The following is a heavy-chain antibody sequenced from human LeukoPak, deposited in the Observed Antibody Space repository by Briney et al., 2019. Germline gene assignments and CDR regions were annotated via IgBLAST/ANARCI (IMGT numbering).Heavy chain of an antibody. V-gene: IGHV3-11*04. CDR1: GFTFSDYY. CDR2: ISSSGSTI. Sequence: PGGSLRLSCAASGFTFSDYYMSWIRQAPGKGLEWVSYISSSGSTIHYADSVKVRFTISRDNAKNSPYLQMKSLRAEDTAVYYWARVGPTSCGGSGPFDYWGQGTLVTVSS. J-gene: IGHJ4*02. D-gene: IGHD2-21*01. CDR3: ARVGPTSCGGSGPFDY.